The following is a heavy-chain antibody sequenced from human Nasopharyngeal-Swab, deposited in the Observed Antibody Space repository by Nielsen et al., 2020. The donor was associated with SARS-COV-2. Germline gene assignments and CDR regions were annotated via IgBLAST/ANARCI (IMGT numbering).Heavy chain of an antibody. J-gene: IGHJ4*02. CDR3: AKDYGDYPWYFDY. CDR1: RFTFSSYA. D-gene: IGHD4-17*01. V-gene: IGHV3-23*01. CDR2: ISGSGGST. Sequence: GESLKISCAASRFTFSSYAMSWVRQAPGKGLEWVSAISGSGGSTYYADSVKGRFTISRDNSKNTLYLQMNSLRAEDTAVYYCAKDYGDYPWYFDYWGQGTLVTVSS.